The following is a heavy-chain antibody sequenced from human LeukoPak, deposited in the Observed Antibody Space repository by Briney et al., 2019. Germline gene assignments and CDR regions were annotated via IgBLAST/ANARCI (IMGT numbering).Heavy chain of an antibody. CDR3: ATDGMVRGVIWGYYYYYMDV. J-gene: IGHJ6*03. V-gene: IGHV3-43D*03. D-gene: IGHD3-10*01. Sequence: GGSLRLSCAASGFTFDDYAMHWVRQAPGKGLEWVSLISWDGGSTYYADSVKGRFTISRDNSKNSLYLQMNSLRAEDTALYYCATDGMVRGVIWGYYYYYMDVWGKGTTVTVSS. CDR2: ISWDGGST. CDR1: GFTFDDYA.